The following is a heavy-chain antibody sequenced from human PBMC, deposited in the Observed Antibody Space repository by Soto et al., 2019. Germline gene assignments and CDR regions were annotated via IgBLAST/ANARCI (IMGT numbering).Heavy chain of an antibody. CDR1: GGSIRSSSW. V-gene: IGHV4-4*02. CDR3: ARASSFRGDFDF. D-gene: IGHD2-21*01. CDR2: FYHAGSP. J-gene: IGHJ3*01. Sequence: QVQLQESGPGLVQPSGTLSLTCAVSGGSIRSSSWWTWLRQSPGKGLEWIGEFYHAGSPHYNPSFQSRVTISADTSKNLFSLRLTSVTVADTAIYYCARASSFRGDFDFWGQGTAVTVSS.